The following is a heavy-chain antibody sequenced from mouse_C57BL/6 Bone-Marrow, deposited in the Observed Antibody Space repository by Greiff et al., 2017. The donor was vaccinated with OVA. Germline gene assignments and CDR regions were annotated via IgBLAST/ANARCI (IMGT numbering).Heavy chain of an antibody. CDR3: AIWLLYYFDY. J-gene: IGHJ2*01. D-gene: IGHD2-2*01. Sequence: LVESGAELARPGASVKLSCKASGYTFTSYGISWVKQRTGQGLEWIGEIYPRSGNTYYNEKFKGKATLTADKSSSTAYMELRSLTSEDSAVYFCAIWLLYYFDYWGQGTTLTVSS. CDR1: GYTFTSYG. V-gene: IGHV1-81*01. CDR2: IYPRSGNT.